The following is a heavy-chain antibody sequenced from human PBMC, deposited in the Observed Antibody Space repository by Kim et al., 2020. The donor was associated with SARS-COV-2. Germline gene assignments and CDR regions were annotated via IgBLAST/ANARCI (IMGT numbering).Heavy chain of an antibody. CDR2: ISSSGSTI. J-gene: IGHJ6*02. V-gene: IGHV3-48*03. CDR1: GFTFRTYE. CDR3: ARPRIAVAGTYKYFYYGMDV. Sequence: GSLRLSCAASGFTFRTYEMNWVRQAPGKGLEWVSYISSSGSTIYYADSVKGRFTISRDNAKNSLYLQMNSLRAEDTALYYCARPRIAVAGTYKYFYYGMDVWGQGTTVTVSS. D-gene: IGHD6-19*01.